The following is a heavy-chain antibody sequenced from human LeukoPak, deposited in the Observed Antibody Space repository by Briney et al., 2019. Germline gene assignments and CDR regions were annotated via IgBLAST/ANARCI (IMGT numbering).Heavy chain of an antibody. CDR3: AKHHYSDSSGYIVFDY. CDR2: XSGSGGST. CDR1: XXXFSSXX. J-gene: IGHJ4*02. V-gene: IGHV3-23*01. D-gene: IGHD3-22*01. Sequence: ASXXXFSSXXXXXVXXXXXXXXEXVSAXSGSGGSTYYADSVKGRVTISRDNSKNTLYLQMNSLRAEDTAVYYCAKHHYSDSSGYIVFDYWGQGTLVTVSS.